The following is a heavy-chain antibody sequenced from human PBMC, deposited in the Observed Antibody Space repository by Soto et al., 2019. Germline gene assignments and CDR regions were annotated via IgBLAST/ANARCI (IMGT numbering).Heavy chain of an antibody. CDR2: ISDDGTNK. J-gene: IGHJ4*02. D-gene: IGHD5-18*01. CDR3: AKERIGRGDRYTATIRGPRFGY. Sequence: GGSLRLSCAASGFNFRSYGMSWVRQAPGKGLEWVAVISDDGTNKDYADSVKGRFTISRDNSKNTLYLRMNSVRAEDTAVYYFAKERIGRGDRYTATIRGPRFGYWGQGTLVTVSS. CDR1: GFNFRSYG. V-gene: IGHV3-30*18.